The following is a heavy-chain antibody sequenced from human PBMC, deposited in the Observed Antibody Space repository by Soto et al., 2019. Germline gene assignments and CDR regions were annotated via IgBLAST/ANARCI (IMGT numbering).Heavy chain of an antibody. CDR2: ISSGGSYI. CDR1: FTFSMYS. CDR3: TRDQGGSYDSWFDP. J-gene: IGHJ5*02. D-gene: IGHD1-26*01. Sequence: EVQVVESGGGLVQPGGSLRLSCSFTFSMYSMSWVRQAPGKGLEWVASISSGGSYIKYADSVKGRFTISRDNAKKSVSLQMNSLRVDDTAVYFCTRDQGGSYDSWFDPWGQGTLVTVSS. V-gene: IGHV3-21*01.